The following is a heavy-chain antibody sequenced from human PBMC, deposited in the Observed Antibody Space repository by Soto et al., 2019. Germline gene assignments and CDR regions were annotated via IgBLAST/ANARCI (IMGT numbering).Heavy chain of an antibody. V-gene: IGHV4-31*03. CDR1: GGSISSGGYY. CDR3: ARASYFGSGSYYNY. CDR2: IYYSGSA. Sequence: QSQTLSLTCTVSGGSISSGGYYWSWIRQHPGKGLEWIGYIYYSGSAYYNPSLKSRVTISVDTSKNQLSLKLSSVTAADTAVYYCARASYFGSGSYYNYWGQGTLVTVSS. D-gene: IGHD3-10*01. J-gene: IGHJ4*02.